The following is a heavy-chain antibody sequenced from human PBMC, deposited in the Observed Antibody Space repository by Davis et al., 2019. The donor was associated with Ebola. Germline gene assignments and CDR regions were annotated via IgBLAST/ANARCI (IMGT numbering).Heavy chain of an antibody. V-gene: IGHV7-4-1*02. CDR2: INTNTGNP. D-gene: IGHD6-6*01. Sequence: AASVKVSCKASGYTFTSYAMNWVRQAPGQGLEWMGWINTNTGNPTYAQGFTGRFVFSLDTSVSTAYLQISSLKAEDTAVYYCARDPPGSSSSYFDYWGQGTQVTVSS. CDR3: ARDPPGSSSSYFDY. CDR1: GYTFTSYA. J-gene: IGHJ4*02.